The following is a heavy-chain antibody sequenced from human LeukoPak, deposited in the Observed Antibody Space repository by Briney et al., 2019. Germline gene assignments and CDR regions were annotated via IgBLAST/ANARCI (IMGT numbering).Heavy chain of an antibody. Sequence: PSETLSLTCAVYGGSFSGYYWSWIRQPPGKGLEWIGEINHSGSTNYNPSLKSRVTISVDTSKNQFSLKLSSVTAADTAVYYCATLTLYYYGSGSYYSAFDIWGQGTMVTVSS. V-gene: IGHV4-34*01. D-gene: IGHD3-10*01. CDR1: GGSFSGYY. J-gene: IGHJ3*02. CDR3: ATLTLYYYGSGSYYSAFDI. CDR2: INHSGST.